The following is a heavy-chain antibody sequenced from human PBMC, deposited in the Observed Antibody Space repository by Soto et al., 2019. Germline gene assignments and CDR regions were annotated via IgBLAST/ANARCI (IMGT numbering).Heavy chain of an antibody. V-gene: IGHV3-7*01. CDR3: VCGGNFFVY. J-gene: IGHJ4*02. D-gene: IGHD3-16*01. CDR1: GFTFSTYW. Sequence: EVQLVESGGGLVQPGGSPRLPCAASGFTFSTYWMTWVRQPPGEGLEWVASINQDGSERYYVDSVRGRFTISRDNAKNSLYLQMNSLRAEDTAVYYCVCGGNFFVYWGQGTLVTVSP. CDR2: INQDGSER.